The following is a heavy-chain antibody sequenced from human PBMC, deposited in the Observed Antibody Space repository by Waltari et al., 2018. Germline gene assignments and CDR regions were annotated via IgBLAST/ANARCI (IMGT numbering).Heavy chain of an antibody. CDR3: ARDSGVAGGWFDP. D-gene: IGHD6-19*01. CDR1: GYRFTTHT. J-gene: IGHJ5*02. CDR2: ISAANGDT. Sequence: QVQLVQSGAEVKKPGASVKVSCKTSGYRFTTHTLHWVRQAPGQRLEWMGWISAANGDTKYSQRFQARVTFSRDTVANTAYMEVSDLTPEDTAVYFCARDSGVAGGWFDPWGQGSLVIVS. V-gene: IGHV1-3*01.